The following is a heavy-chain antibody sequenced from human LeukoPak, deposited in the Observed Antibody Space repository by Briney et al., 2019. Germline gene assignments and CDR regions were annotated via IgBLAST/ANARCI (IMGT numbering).Heavy chain of an antibody. Sequence: ASVKVSCKASGYTFTSYYMHWVRQAPGQGLEWMGIINPSGGSTSYAQKFQGRVTMTRDTSTSTVYMELSSLRSEDTAVYYCARSPRAVVPAAIGFDYWGQGTLVTVSS. D-gene: IGHD2-2*01. J-gene: IGHJ4*02. CDR3: ARSPRAVVPAAIGFDY. CDR1: GYTFTSYY. V-gene: IGHV1-46*01. CDR2: INPSGGST.